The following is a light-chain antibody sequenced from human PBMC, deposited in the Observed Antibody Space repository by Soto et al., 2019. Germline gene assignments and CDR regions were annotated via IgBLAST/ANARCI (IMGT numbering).Light chain of an antibody. CDR2: RNS. CDR3: QSYDISLNHYG. J-gene: IGLJ1*01. Sequence: QAVVTQPPSVSGAPGQTITISCTGSSSNLGAGYDVHWYQQLPGAAPQLLIFRNSNRPSGVPDRFSASKSGTSASLAITGLQAEDEADYYYQSYDISLNHYGFGTATKLTVL. CDR1: SSNLGAGYD. V-gene: IGLV1-40*01.